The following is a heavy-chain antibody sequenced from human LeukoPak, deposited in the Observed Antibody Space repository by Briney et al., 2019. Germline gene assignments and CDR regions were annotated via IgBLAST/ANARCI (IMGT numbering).Heavy chain of an antibody. CDR1: GFTFTSFG. CDR2: TLYDGSNE. CDR3: VREDCAGGCSTHFDY. Sequence: GGSLRLSCAASGFTFTSFGMHWVRQAPGKGLEWVGVTLYDGSNEFYADSVKGRFTISRDNSRNTLYLQINSLSAEDTAMYYCVREDCAGGCSTHFDYWGQGTQVTVSS. V-gene: IGHV3-30*19. D-gene: IGHD2-8*02. J-gene: IGHJ4*02.